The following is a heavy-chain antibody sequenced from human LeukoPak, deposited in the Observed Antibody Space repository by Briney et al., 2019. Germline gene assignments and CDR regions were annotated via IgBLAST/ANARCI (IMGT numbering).Heavy chain of an antibody. CDR2: IYYSGST. D-gene: IGHD3-9*01. CDR1: GGSISSSSYY. J-gene: IGHJ6*02. Sequence: SETLSLTCTVSGGSISSSSYYWGWIRQPPGKGLEWIGSIYYSGSTYYNPSLKSRVTISVDTSKNQFSLKLSSVTAADTAVYYCARDAYYDILTGGYGMDVWGQGTTVTVSS. V-gene: IGHV4-39*07. CDR3: ARDAYYDILTGGYGMDV.